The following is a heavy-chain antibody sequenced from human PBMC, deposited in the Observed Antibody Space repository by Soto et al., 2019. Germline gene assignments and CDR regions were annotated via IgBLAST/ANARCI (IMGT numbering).Heavy chain of an antibody. D-gene: IGHD3-3*01. V-gene: IGHV1-69*13. CDR1: GGTFSIYA. CDR3: ARDDYDFWSGPPYYYYYGMDV. CDR2: IIPIFGTA. Sequence: ASVKVSCKASGGTFSIYAISWVRQAPGQGLEWMGGIIPIFGTANYAQKFQGRVTITADESTSTAYMELSSLRSEDTAVYYCARDDYDFWSGPPYYYYYGMDVWGQGTTVTVSS. J-gene: IGHJ6*02.